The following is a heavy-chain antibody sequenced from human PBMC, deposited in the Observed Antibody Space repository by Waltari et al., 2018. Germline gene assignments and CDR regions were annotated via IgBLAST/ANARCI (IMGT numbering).Heavy chain of an antibody. CDR2: IYYSGST. J-gene: IGHJ4*02. CDR1: CGSISSYY. Sequence: VQLQESGPGLVKPSETLSPTCTVSCGSISSYYWSWIRQPPGKGLEWIGDIYYSGSTNYNPSLKSRVTISVDTSKNQFSLKLSSVTAADTAVYYCAREAYYYGSGSQRIIDYWGQGTLVTVSS. V-gene: IGHV4-59*01. D-gene: IGHD3-10*01. CDR3: AREAYYYGSGSQRIIDY.